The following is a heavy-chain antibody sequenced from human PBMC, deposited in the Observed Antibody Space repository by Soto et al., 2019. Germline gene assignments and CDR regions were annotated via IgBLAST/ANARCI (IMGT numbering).Heavy chain of an antibody. D-gene: IGHD3-10*01. Sequence: QVQLVESGGGVVQPGRSLRLSCAASGFIFSSYAMHWVRQAPGKGLEWVAVMSYDGCKKYYADSVEGRFTISRDNSKNTLYLQMNSLRAEDSAVYYCVRVPDYYCSGSSLDYWGQGTLVTVSS. CDR2: MSYDGCKK. J-gene: IGHJ4*02. V-gene: IGHV3-30-3*01. CDR1: GFIFSSYA. CDR3: VRVPDYYCSGSSLDY.